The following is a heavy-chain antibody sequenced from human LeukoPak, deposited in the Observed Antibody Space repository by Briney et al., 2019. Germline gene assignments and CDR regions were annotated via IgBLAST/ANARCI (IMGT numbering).Heavy chain of an antibody. CDR3: ARSFWSGYYTGIEY. Sequence: ASVKVSCKASGYTFTGYYIHWVRQAPGQGLEWMGWINPNSGDTNHAQRFQGRVTMTRDTSISTAYMELTSLRSDDTAIYYCARSFWSGYYTGIEYWGQETLVTVSS. CDR1: GYTFTGYY. CDR2: INPNSGDT. V-gene: IGHV1-2*02. J-gene: IGHJ4*02. D-gene: IGHD3-3*01.